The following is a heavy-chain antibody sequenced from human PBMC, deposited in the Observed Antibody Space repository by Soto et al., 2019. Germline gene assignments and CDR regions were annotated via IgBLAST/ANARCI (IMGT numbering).Heavy chain of an antibody. D-gene: IGHD6-19*01. J-gene: IGHJ4*02. V-gene: IGHV3-11*06. CDR2: ISSSSSYT. CDR3: ARSIAVADTHFDY. CDR1: GFTFSDYY. Sequence: QVQLVESGGGLVKPGGSLRLSCAASGFTFSDYYMSWIRQAPGKGLEWVSYISSSSSYTNYADSVKGRFTISRDNAKNSLYLQMNSLRAEDTAVYYCARSIAVADTHFDYWGQGTLVTVSS.